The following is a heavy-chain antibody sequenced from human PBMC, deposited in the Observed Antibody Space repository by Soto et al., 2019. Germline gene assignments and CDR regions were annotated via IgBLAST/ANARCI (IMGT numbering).Heavy chain of an antibody. Sequence: KPGGSLRLSCAASGFTFSSYSMNWVRQAPGKGLEWVSSISSSSSYIYYADSVKGRFTISRDNAKNSLYLQMNSLRAEDTAVYYCARDNHYSSGTNWFDPWGQGTLVTVSS. D-gene: IGHD6-19*01. V-gene: IGHV3-21*01. J-gene: IGHJ5*02. CDR3: ARDNHYSSGTNWFDP. CDR2: ISSSSSYI. CDR1: GFTFSSYS.